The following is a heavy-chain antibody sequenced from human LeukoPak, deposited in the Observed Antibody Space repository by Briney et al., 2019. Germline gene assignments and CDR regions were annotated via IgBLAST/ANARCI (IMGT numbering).Heavy chain of an antibody. CDR2: INHSGST. J-gene: IGHJ4*02. D-gene: IGHD3-22*01. Sequence: SETLSLTCAVYGGSFSGYYWSWIHQPPGKGLEWIVEINHSGSTNYNPSLKSRVTISVDTSKNQFSLKLSSVTAADTAVYYCARGPRYYYDSSGYLGVDYWGQGTLVTVSS. CDR1: GGSFSGYY. V-gene: IGHV4-34*01. CDR3: ARGPRYYYDSSGYLGVDY.